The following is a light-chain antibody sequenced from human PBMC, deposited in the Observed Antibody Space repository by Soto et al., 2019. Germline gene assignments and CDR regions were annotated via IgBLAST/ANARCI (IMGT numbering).Light chain of an antibody. CDR3: QQYNSYS. J-gene: IGKJ1*01. Sequence: DIQMTQSPASVPASLGDRVTITCRAGQHISTYLAWYQQKPGKAPKLLIYHASTLESGVPSRFSGSGSGTEFTLTISSLQPDDFATYYCQQYNSYSFGQGTKVDIK. V-gene: IGKV1-5*01. CDR2: HAS. CDR1: QHISTY.